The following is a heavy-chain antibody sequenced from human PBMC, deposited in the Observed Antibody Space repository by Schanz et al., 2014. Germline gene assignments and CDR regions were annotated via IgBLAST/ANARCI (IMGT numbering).Heavy chain of an antibody. CDR1: GFTFSAYG. D-gene: IGHD5-18*01. Sequence: QVQLVESGGGVVQPGRSLRLSCAASGFTFSAYGMHWVRQAPGKGLEWVAVIWFDGNNKFYADSVKGRFTISRDNSNNTLNLQMKGQRAEDTAVYDCAKYEGGYSYGWVEYWGQGILVTVSS. CDR3: AKYEGGYSYGWVEY. V-gene: IGHV3-33*06. CDR2: IWFDGNNK. J-gene: IGHJ4*02.